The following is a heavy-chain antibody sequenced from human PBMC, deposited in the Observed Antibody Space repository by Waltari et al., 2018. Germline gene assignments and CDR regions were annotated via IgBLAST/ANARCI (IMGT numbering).Heavy chain of an antibody. D-gene: IGHD3-16*01. CDR2: IKSKIDGGTA. V-gene: IGHV3-15*05. Sequence: EVQVVESGGGLVKPGGSLRLSCTASGFTFNNAWMNWVRQAPGKGLEWVGRIKSKIDGGTADYAAPVKGRFTISRDDLKSTLYLQMNSLKTEDTAVYYCTTYSNYDVSQDYFFYSETDVWGQGTTVTVSS. J-gene: IGHJ6*02. CDR1: GFTFNNAW. CDR3: TTYSNYDVSQDYFFYSETDV.